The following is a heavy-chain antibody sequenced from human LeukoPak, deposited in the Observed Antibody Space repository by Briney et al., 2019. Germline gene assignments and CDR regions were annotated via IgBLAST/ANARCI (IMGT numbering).Heavy chain of an antibody. V-gene: IGHV3-73*01. CDR2: IRSKANNYAT. CDR1: GFTFSGSA. D-gene: IGHD4-17*01. CDR3: TRGVTTPFDY. J-gene: IGHJ4*02. Sequence: GGSLRLSCAASGFTFSGSAMHWVRQASGKGLEWVGRIRSKANNYATAYAASVKGRFTISRDDSKNTAYLQMNSLKTEDTAVYYCTRGVTTPFDYWGQGTLVTVSS.